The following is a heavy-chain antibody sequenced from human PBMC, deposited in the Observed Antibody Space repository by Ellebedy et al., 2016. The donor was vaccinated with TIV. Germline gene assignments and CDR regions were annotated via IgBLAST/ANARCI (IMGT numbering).Heavy chain of an antibody. CDR1: GFTSEFTFSSYW. CDR2: IKQDGSEK. J-gene: IGHJ4*02. V-gene: IGHV3-7*01. CDR3: APPEWLGY. D-gene: IGHD6-19*01. Sequence: GESLKISXAASGFTSEFTFSSYWMSWVRQAPGKGLEWVANIKQDGSEKYYVDSVKGRSTISRDNAKNSLYLQMNSLRAEDTAVYYCAPPEWLGYWGQGTLVTVSS.